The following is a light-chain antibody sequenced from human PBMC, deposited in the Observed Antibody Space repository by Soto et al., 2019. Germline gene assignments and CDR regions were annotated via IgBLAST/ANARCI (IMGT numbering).Light chain of an antibody. Sequence: ETVLTQSPGTLSLSPGETATLSCRASQSVGSNYLAWYQQKPGQAPRLLIYGASSRATGIPDRFSGSGSGTDFTLSISRLEPEDFAVYYCQHYGWTSWTFGQGTKVEIK. V-gene: IGKV3-20*01. J-gene: IGKJ1*01. CDR1: QSVGSNY. CDR3: QHYGWTSWT. CDR2: GAS.